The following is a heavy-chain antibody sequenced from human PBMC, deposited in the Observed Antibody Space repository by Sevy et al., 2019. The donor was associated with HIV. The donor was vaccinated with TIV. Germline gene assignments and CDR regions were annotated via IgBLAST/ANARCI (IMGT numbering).Heavy chain of an antibody. D-gene: IGHD5-18*01. CDR1: GYTFTGQY. CDR2: INPNSGDT. CDR3: SRGLRLRGYSYGGFDY. J-gene: IGHJ4*02. V-gene: IGHV1-2*02. Sequence: ASVKVSCKASGYTFTGQYIHWVRQAPGQGLEWMGWINPNSGDTKYAQEFKGRVTMTRDTYISTAYMELSGLKSDDTAVYYCSRGLRLRGYSYGGFDYWGQGTLVTVSS.